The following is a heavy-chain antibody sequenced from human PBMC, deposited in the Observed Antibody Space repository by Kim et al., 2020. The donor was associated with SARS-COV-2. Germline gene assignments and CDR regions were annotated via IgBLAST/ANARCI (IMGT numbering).Heavy chain of an antibody. CDR3: VREGSSGWYTPYYFDY. CDR1: GGSISSYY. V-gene: IGHV4-59*01. J-gene: IGHJ4*01. CDR2: IYYSGST. D-gene: IGHD6-19*01. Sequence: SETLSLTCTVSGGSISSYYWSWIRQPPGKGLEWIGYIYYSGSTNYNPSLKSRVTISVDTSKNQFSLKLSSVTAADTAVYYCVREGSSGWYTPYYFDYWG.